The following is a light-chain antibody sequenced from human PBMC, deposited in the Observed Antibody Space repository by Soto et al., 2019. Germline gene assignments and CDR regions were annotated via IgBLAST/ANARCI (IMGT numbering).Light chain of an antibody. V-gene: IGKV1-5*03. Sequence: DIQMTQSPSTLSASVGDRVTITCRASQSISSYLAWYQQKPGKAPKLLIYKASSLESGVPSRFSGSGSGTEFTLTISSMQPDDFATYYCQQYNSYGTVGQGTKLEIK. CDR2: KAS. CDR1: QSISSY. CDR3: QQYNSYGT. J-gene: IGKJ2*01.